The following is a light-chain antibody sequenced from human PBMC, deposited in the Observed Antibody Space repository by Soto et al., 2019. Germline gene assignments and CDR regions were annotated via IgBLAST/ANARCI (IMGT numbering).Light chain of an antibody. CDR1: SSNIGSNY. CDR3: AAWDDSLSGPV. Sequence: QSVLTQPPSASGTPGQRFTISCSGSSSNIGSNYVYWYQQLPGTAPKLLISRNNQRPSGVPDRFSGSKAGTSASLAISGLRSEDAADYYCAAWDDSLSGPVFGGGTKLTVL. J-gene: IGLJ2*01. V-gene: IGLV1-47*01. CDR2: RNN.